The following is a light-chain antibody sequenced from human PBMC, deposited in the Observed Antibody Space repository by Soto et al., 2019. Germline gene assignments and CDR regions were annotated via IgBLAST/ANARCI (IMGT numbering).Light chain of an antibody. CDR1: QSVGSN. CDR2: AEY. CDR3: QKYGSSPQT. J-gene: IGKJ1*01. Sequence: IVMTESPAALSMSPLGRATLSCRASQSVGSNFAWYQQKPGQVTRLIIYAEYSRATGIPDRFSGSGSGKDFTITISRLDNEDFEVYYCQKYGSSPQTFGKGTKVDIK. V-gene: IGKV3-20*01.